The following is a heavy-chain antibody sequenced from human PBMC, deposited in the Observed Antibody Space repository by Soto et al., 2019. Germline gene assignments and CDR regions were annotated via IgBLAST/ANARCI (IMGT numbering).Heavy chain of an antibody. V-gene: IGHV3-7*01. J-gene: IGHJ4*02. CDR3: ARDLEVSGFWSGYYLYYFDY. Sequence: GGSLRLSCAASGFTFSSYWMSWVRQAPGKGLEWVANIKQDGSEKYYVDSVKGRFTISRDNAKNSLYLQMNSLRAEDTAVYYCARDLEVSGFWSGYYLYYFDYWGQGTLVTVSS. CDR1: GFTFSSYW. D-gene: IGHD3-3*01. CDR2: IKQDGSEK.